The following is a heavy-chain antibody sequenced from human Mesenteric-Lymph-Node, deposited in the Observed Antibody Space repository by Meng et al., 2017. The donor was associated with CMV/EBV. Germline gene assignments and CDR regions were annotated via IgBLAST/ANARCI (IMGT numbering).Heavy chain of an antibody. CDR2: IKSKTDGGTT. CDR3: TTVPSPRPYCSSTSCYHYYGMDV. J-gene: IGHJ6*02. Sequence: GGSLRLSCAASGFTFSNAWMSWVRQAPGKGLEWVGRIKSKTDGGTTDYAAPVKGRFTISRDDSKNTLYLQMNSLKTEDTAVYYCTTVPSPRPYCSSTSCYHYYGMDVWGQGTTVTVSS. V-gene: IGHV3-15*01. D-gene: IGHD2-2*01. CDR1: GFTFSNAW.